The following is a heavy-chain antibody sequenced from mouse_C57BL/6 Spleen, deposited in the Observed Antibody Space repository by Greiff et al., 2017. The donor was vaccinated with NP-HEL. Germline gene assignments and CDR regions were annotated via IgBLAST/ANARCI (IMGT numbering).Heavy chain of an antibody. CDR1: GYTFTDYN. Sequence: EVQLQQSGPELVKPGASVKIPCKASGYTFTDYNMDWVKQSPGQSLEWIGDINPNNGGTIYNQKFKGKATLTVDKSSSTAYMELRSLTSEDTAVYYCSRWESNYEGYAMDDWGQGTSVTVSS. CDR2: INPNNGGT. V-gene: IGHV1-18*01. D-gene: IGHD2-5*01. CDR3: SRWESNYEGYAMDD. J-gene: IGHJ4*01.